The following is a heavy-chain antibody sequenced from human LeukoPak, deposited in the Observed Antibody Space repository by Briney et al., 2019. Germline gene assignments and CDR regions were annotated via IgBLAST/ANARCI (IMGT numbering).Heavy chain of an antibody. CDR1: GYTFTSYG. V-gene: IGHV1-18*01. CDR3: ARDPTQGVVVVPAAIPVDY. J-gene: IGHJ4*02. CDR2: ISAYNGNT. D-gene: IGHD2-2*01. Sequence: ASMKVSCKASGYTFTSYGISWVRQAPGQGLEWMGWISAYNGNTNYAQKLQGRVTMTTDTSTSTAYMELRSLRSDDTAVYYCARDPTQGVVVVPAAIPVDYWGQGTLVTVSS.